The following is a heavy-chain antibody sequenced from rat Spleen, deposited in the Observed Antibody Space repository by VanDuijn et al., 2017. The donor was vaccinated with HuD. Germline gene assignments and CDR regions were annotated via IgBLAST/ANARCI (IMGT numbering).Heavy chain of an antibody. Sequence: EVQLVESGGGLVQPGRSMKLSCAASGFTFSNYGMAWVRQAPKKGLEWVAYISYDGGSTYYRDPVKGRFTISRDNAKSSLYLQMNSLRSEDTATYYCVRVPYYFDYWGQGVMVTVSS. V-gene: IGHV5-22*01. CDR3: VRVPYYFDY. J-gene: IGHJ2*01. CDR2: ISYDGGST. CDR1: GFTFSNYG.